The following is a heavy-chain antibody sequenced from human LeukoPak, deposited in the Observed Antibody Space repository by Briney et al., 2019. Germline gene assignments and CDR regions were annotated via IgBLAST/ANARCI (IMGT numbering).Heavy chain of an antibody. J-gene: IGHJ4*02. V-gene: IGHV3-23*01. Sequence: GGSLRLSCTASGFTFSDYAMHWVRQAPGKGLEWVSAISGSGGSTYYADSVKGRFTISRDTSKNTLYLQMNSLRAEDTAIYYCAKGLSSSWFYSYFDYWGQGTQVTVSS. D-gene: IGHD6-13*01. CDR3: AKGLSSSWFYSYFDY. CDR2: ISGSGGST. CDR1: GFTFSDYA.